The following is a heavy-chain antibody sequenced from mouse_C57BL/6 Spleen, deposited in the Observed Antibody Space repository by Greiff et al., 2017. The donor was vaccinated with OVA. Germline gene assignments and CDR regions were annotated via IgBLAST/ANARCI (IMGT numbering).Heavy chain of an antibody. V-gene: IGHV5-16*01. D-gene: IGHD1-1*01. CDR3: ARDGDYYGSSSYWYFDV. Sequence: EVMLVESEGGLVQPGSSMKLSCTASGFTFSDYYMAWVRQVPEKGLEWVANINYDGSSTYYLESFKSRFIISRDNAKNILYLQMSSLKSEDTATYYCARDGDYYGSSSYWYFDVWGTGTTVTVSS. CDR1: GFTFSDYY. CDR2: INYDGSST. J-gene: IGHJ1*03.